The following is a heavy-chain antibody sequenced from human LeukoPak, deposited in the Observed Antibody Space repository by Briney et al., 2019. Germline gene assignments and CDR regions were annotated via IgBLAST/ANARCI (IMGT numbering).Heavy chain of an antibody. CDR1: GFTFSSYG. CDR3: ARHDYGGNSGDY. CDR2: IDTSSSTI. D-gene: IGHD4-23*01. J-gene: IGHJ4*02. V-gene: IGHV3-48*02. Sequence: GGSLRLSCAASGFTFSSYGMNWVRQTPGKGLEWVSYIDTSSSTIYYADSVKGRFTISRDSAKNSLYLQMNSLRDEDTAVYYCARHDYGGNSGDYWGQGTLVTVSS.